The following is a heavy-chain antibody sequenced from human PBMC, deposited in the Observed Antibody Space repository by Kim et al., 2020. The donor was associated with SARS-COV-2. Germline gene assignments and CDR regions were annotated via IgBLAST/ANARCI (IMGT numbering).Heavy chain of an antibody. D-gene: IGHD6-13*01. J-gene: IGHJ4*02. V-gene: IGHV3-23*01. Sequence: GGSLRLSCAASGFTFSNYAMSWVRQAPGKGLEWVSTTDNGGSTYYADSVKGRFTISRNNSKNTLFLQMNSLRAEDTAVYFCAKYKGGRYSSWYLDYWGQGTLVTVSS. CDR1: GFTFSNYA. CDR2: TDNGGST. CDR3: AKYKGGRYSSWYLDY.